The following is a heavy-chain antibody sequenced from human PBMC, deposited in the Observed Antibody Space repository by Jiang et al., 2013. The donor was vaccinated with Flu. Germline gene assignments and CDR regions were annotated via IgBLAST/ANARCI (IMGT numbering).Heavy chain of an antibody. V-gene: IGHV1-69*01. J-gene: IGHJ4*02. Sequence: EVKKPGASVKVTCKASGGSLTSYHITWVRQAPGQGLEWMGGIVPIFGTANYAQKFQGRVTITADESTSTVYMELSSLRSDDTAVYYCARALSYFDSSSPPGYWGQGTLVTVSS. CDR1: GGSLTSYH. CDR3: ARALSYFDSSSPPGY. CDR2: IVPIFGTA. D-gene: IGHD3-22*01.